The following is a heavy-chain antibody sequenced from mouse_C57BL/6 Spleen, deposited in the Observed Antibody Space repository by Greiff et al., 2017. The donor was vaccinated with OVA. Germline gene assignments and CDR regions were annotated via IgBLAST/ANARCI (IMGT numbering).Heavy chain of an antibody. CDR3: ARSESNYVGSFDY. D-gene: IGHD2-5*01. V-gene: IGHV1-7*01. CDR1: GYTFTSYW. CDR2: INPSSGYT. J-gene: IGHJ2*01. Sequence: QVHVKQSGAELAKPGASVKLSCKASGYTFTSYWMHWVKQRPGQGLEWIGYINPSSGYTKYNQKFKDKATLTADKSSSTAYMQLSSLTYEDSAVYYCARSESNYVGSFDYWGQGTTLTVSS.